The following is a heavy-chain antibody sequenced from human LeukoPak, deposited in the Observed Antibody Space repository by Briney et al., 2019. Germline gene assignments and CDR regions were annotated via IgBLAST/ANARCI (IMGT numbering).Heavy chain of an antibody. V-gene: IGHV5-51*01. CDR3: ARRNYYDSSGSFDY. D-gene: IGHD3-22*01. CDR2: IYPGGSDT. CDR1: GYSFTSYW. J-gene: IGHJ4*02. Sequence: GESLKISCKGSGYSFTSYWIGWGRQMPGKGLEGMGTIYPGGSDTRYSPSFEGQGTISSDKSISTAYLQWSSLKASDTAMYYCARRNYYDSSGSFDYWGQGTLVTVSS.